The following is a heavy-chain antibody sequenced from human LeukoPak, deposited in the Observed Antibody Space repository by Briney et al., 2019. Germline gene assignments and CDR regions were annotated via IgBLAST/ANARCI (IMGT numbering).Heavy chain of an antibody. Sequence: GGSLRLSCTASGFTFSNYGMHWVRQAPGKGLEWVAFIRYDGSNKYYADSVKGRFTISRDNSKNTLYLQMNSLRAEDTAVYYCSRSRRGFGYFDYWGQGTLVTVSS. V-gene: IGHV3-30*02. CDR1: GFTFSNYG. CDR3: SRSRRGFGYFDY. D-gene: IGHD3-3*01. J-gene: IGHJ4*02. CDR2: IRYDGSNK.